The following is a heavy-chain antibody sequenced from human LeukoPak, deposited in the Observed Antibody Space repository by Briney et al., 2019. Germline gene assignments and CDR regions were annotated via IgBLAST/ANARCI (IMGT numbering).Heavy chain of an antibody. Sequence: GGALRLSCSASGFTFSSYAMSWVRQAPGKGLEWVSAISGSGGSTYYADSVKGRFTISRDNSKNTLYLQMNSLRAEDTAVYYCAKERDIVVVPAATQVGYWGQGTLVTVSS. CDR2: ISGSGGST. CDR1: GFTFSSYA. J-gene: IGHJ4*02. V-gene: IGHV3-23*01. D-gene: IGHD2-2*01. CDR3: AKERDIVVVPAATQVGY.